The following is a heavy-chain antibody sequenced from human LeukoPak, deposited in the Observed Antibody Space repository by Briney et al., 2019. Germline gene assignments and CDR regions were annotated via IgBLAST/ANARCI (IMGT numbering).Heavy chain of an antibody. J-gene: IGHJ4*02. CDR1: GFTFSSHS. V-gene: IGHV3-21*01. CDR3: ARARFGEGGYYFDY. D-gene: IGHD3-10*01. CDR2: ISSSSSYI. Sequence: GGSLRLSCAASGFTFSSHSMNWVRQAPGKGLEWVSSISSSSSYIYYADSVKGRFTISRDNAKNSLYLQMNSLRAEDTAVYYCARARFGEGGYYFDYWGQGTLVTVSS.